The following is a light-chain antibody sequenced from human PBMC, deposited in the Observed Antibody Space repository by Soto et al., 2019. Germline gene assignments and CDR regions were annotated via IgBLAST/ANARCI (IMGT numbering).Light chain of an antibody. CDR2: DAS. J-gene: IGKJ1*01. Sequence: DIQMTQSPSTLSASVGDRVTITCRASQSISGWLAWYQQKPGKPPKLLIYDASSLHSGVPSRFTGSGFGTEFTLTISSLQPEDFATYYCQQYHRCSRTFGQGAKVDIK. CDR1: QSISGW. V-gene: IGKV1-5*01. CDR3: QQYHRCSRT.